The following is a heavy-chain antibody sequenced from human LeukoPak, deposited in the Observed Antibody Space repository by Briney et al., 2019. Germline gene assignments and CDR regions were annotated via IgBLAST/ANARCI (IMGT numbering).Heavy chain of an antibody. CDR3: ARDQGAILLYYYDSSGYYYEFDY. V-gene: IGHV1-46*01. CDR1: GYTFASYY. D-gene: IGHD3-22*01. CDR2: INPSGCST. J-gene: IGHJ4*02. Sequence: ASVKVSCKASGYTFASYYMYWVRQAPGQGLEWMGIINPSGCSTSYAQKFQGRVTMTRDTSTRTVYMRLSSLRSEDTAVYYCARDQGAILLYYYDSSGYYYEFDYWGQGTLVTVSS.